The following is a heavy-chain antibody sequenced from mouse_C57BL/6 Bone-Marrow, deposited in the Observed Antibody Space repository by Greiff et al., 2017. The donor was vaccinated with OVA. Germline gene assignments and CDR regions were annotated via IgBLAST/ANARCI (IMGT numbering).Heavy chain of an antibody. J-gene: IGHJ3*01. V-gene: IGHV1-74*01. D-gene: IGHD1-1*01. CDR3: ARRTTTVVAPNFAY. CDR1: GYTFTNYW. Sequence: VQLQQPGAELVKPGASVKVSCKASGYTFTNYWMHWVKQRPGQGLEWIGRIHPSDSDTNYNQKFKGKATLTVDKSSSTAYMQLSSLTSEDSAVYYCARRTTTVVAPNFAYWGQGTLVTVSA. CDR2: IHPSDSDT.